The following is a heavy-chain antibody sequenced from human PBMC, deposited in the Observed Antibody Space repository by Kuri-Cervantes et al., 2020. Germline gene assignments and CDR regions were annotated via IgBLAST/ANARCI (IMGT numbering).Heavy chain of an antibody. Sequence: GGSLRLSCAASGFTFDDYAIHWVRQAPGRGLEWVSGISWNSGSIGYADSVKGRFTISRDNAKNSLYLQMNSLRAEDTALYYCAKDMGPKGSPMWFDPWGQGTLVTVSS. CDR1: GFTFDDYA. CDR3: AKDMGPKGSPMWFDP. J-gene: IGHJ5*02. CDR2: ISWNSGSI. V-gene: IGHV3-9*01. D-gene: IGHD1-26*01.